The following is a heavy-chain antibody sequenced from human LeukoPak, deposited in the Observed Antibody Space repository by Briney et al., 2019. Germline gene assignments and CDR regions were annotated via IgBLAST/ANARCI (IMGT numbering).Heavy chain of an antibody. CDR1: GGTFSSYA. Sequence: GASVKVSCKASGGTFSSYAISWVRQAPGQGLEWMGGITPIFGTANYAQKFQGRVTITTDESTSTAYMELSSLRSEDTAVYYCARISRDGYIFDYWGQGTLVTVSS. J-gene: IGHJ4*02. V-gene: IGHV1-69*05. CDR2: ITPIFGTA. D-gene: IGHD5-24*01. CDR3: ARISRDGYIFDY.